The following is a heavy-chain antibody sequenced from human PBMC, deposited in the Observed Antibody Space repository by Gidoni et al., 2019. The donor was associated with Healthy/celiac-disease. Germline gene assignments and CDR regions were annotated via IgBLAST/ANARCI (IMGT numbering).Heavy chain of an antibody. Sequence: EVQLVESGGGFVQPGGSLRLACSSSGFTLSRYEMNWVRHAPGKGLEGVSYISSSGSTRYYADYVKGRFTISRDKAKNSLYLQMNSLRAEDTAVYYCARYGATTRLLFDYWGQGTLVTVSS. CDR1: GFTLSRYE. D-gene: IGHD3-10*01. CDR2: ISSSGSTR. J-gene: IGHJ4*02. V-gene: IGHV3-48*03. CDR3: ARYGATTRLLFDY.